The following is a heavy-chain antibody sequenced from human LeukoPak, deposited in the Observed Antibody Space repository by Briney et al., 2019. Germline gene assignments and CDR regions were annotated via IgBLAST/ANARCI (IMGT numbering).Heavy chain of an antibody. Sequence: GGSLRLSCAASGFTFTNYWMSWVRQAPGKGLEWVANINQDGSQQYCVDSVKGRFTTSKDNARNSFYLHMDSLRAEDTAVYYCVGDGVTGWHFDYWGQGTLVTVSS. CDR2: INQDGSQQ. J-gene: IGHJ4*02. V-gene: IGHV3-7*03. D-gene: IGHD3-10*01. CDR1: GFTFTNYW. CDR3: VGDGVTGWHFDY.